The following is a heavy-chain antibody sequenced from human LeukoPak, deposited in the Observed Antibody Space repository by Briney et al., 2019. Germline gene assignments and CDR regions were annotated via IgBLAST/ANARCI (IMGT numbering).Heavy chain of an antibody. CDR2: IYSGGST. CDR3: ARAITAMGYSFDY. CDR1: GFTVSSNY. D-gene: IGHD5-18*01. Sequence: GRSLRLSCAASGFTVSSNYMSWVRQAPGKGLEWVSVIYSGGSTYYADSVKGRFTISRDNSKNTLYLQMNSLRAEDTAVYYCARAITAMGYSFDYWGQGTLVTVSS. J-gene: IGHJ4*02. V-gene: IGHV3-53*01.